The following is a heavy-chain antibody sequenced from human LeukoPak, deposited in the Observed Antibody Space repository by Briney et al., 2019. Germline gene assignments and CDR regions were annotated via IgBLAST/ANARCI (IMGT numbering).Heavy chain of an antibody. D-gene: IGHD6-6*01. J-gene: IGHJ1*01. V-gene: IGHV3-23*01. CDR2: ISGSGGST. Sequence: RGSLRLSCAASGFTFSSYAMSWVRQAPGKGLEWVSAISGSGGSTYYADSVKGRFTISRDNSKNTLYLQMNSLRAEDTAVYYCAKPYSSSILYFQHWGQGTLVTVSS. CDR3: AKPYSSSILYFQH. CDR1: GFTFSSYA.